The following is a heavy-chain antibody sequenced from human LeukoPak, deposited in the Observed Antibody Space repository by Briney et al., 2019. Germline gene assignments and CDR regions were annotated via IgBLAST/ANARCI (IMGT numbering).Heavy chain of an antibody. CDR3: ARGTRYYYYYYMDV. V-gene: IGHV1-69*05. Sequence: GASVKVSCKASGGTFSSYAISWVRQAPGQGLEWMGGIIPTFGTANYAQKFQGRVTITTDESTSTAYMELSSLRSEDTAVYYCARGTRYYYYYYMDVWGKGTTVTVSS. J-gene: IGHJ6*03. CDR1: GGTFSSYA. CDR2: IIPTFGTA. D-gene: IGHD1-7*01.